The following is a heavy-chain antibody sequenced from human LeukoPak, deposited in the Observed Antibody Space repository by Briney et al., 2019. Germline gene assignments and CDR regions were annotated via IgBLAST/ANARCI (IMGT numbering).Heavy chain of an antibody. J-gene: IGHJ2*01. CDR1: GFTFSSHA. V-gene: IGHV3-23*01. CDR3: AKDRQWVGRYWYFDL. D-gene: IGHD6-19*01. CDR2: ISGSGGST. Sequence: GGSLTLSCPASGFTFSSHAMNWVRQATGKGLDWVSAISGSGGSTYYADSVKGRFTISRDNSKNTLYLQMNSLRAEDTAVCYCAKDRQWVGRYWYFDLWGRGTLVTVSS.